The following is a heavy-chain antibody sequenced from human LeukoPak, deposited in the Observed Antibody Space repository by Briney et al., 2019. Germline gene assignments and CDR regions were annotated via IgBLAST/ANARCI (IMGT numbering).Heavy chain of an antibody. CDR2: IIPIFGTA. CDR1: GGTFISYA. Sequence: SVKVSCKASGGTFISYAISWVRQAPGQGLEWMGRIIPIFGTANYAQKVQGRVTITTDESTSTDYMELSSQRSVDTAVYYCARGPSIQLWLPFDYWGQGTLVTVSS. D-gene: IGHD5-18*01. CDR3: ARGPSIQLWLPFDY. V-gene: IGHV1-69*05. J-gene: IGHJ4*02.